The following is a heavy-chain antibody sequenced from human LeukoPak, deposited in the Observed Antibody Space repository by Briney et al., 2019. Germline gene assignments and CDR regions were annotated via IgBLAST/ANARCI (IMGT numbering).Heavy chain of an antibody. D-gene: IGHD6-6*01. CDR3: ARDLVSIAARGPYYYGMDV. Sequence: GGSLRLSCAASGFTFSSYGMHWVRQAPGKGLEWVAVIWYDGSNKYYADSVKGRFTISRDNSKNTLYLQMNSLRAEDTAVYYCARDLVSIAARGPYYYGMDVWGQGTTATVSS. J-gene: IGHJ6*02. V-gene: IGHV3-33*01. CDR1: GFTFSSYG. CDR2: IWYDGSNK.